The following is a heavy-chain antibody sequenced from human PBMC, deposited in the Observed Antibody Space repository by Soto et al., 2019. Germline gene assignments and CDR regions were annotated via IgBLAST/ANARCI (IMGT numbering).Heavy chain of an antibody. D-gene: IGHD3-22*01. CDR1: GFTFSSYG. CDR2: ISYDGSNK. Sequence: QVQLVESGGGVVQPGRSLRLSCAASGFTFSSYGMHWVRQAPGKGLEWVAVISYDGSNKYYADSVKGRFTISRDNSKNTLYLQMNSLRAEDTAVYYCAKDSSGYPRDFDYWGQGTLVTVSS. V-gene: IGHV3-30*18. CDR3: AKDSSGYPRDFDY. J-gene: IGHJ4*02.